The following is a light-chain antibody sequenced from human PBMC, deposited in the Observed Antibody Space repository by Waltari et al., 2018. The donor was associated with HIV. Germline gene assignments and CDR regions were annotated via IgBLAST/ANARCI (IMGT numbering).Light chain of an antibody. CDR1: QSVDNSY. V-gene: IGKV3-20*01. Sequence: IGLTQSPRTLSLCPGERATLSCRARQSVDNSYLAWYQQRPGQAPRLLIYGASNRATGIPDRFSGSGSGTSFTLTINRLEPEDFAVYFCQQYGNSLTFGGGTKVEI. CDR3: QQYGNSLT. J-gene: IGKJ4*01. CDR2: GAS.